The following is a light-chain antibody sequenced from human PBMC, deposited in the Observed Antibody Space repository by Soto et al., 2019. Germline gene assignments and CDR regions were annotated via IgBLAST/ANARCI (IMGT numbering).Light chain of an antibody. CDR1: QSVSSY. Sequence: EIGLTQSPATLSLSPGERVTLSCRASQSVSSYLAWYQQKPGQAPRLLIYDASSRSTGIPARFSGSGSGTDFTLTISSLEPEDFAVYYCQQRSIWPLTFGQGTKVEIK. CDR2: DAS. V-gene: IGKV3-11*01. CDR3: QQRSIWPLT. J-gene: IGKJ1*01.